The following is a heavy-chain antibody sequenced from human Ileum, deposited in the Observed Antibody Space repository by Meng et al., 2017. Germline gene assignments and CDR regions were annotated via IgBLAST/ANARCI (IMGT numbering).Heavy chain of an antibody. CDR3: ARNDLAFWYFNL. D-gene: IGHD3-3*01. J-gene: IGHJ2*01. V-gene: IGHV4-31*01. CDR2: MYYSGST. Sequence: LLEAGPGLVTPSQTSSLTCIVSGVSISSNVNYWSWIRQHPGKCLEWLGYMYYSGSTYYNPSINTPITISLATSKNQFSLRLDSVTAADTAVYFCARNDLAFWYFNLWGRGTLVTVSS. CDR1: GVSISSNVNY.